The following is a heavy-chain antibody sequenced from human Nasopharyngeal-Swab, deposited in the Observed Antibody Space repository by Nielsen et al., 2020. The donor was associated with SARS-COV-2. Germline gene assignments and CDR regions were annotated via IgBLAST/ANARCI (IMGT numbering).Heavy chain of an antibody. D-gene: IGHD3-10*01. CDR2: ISWDDDK. Sequence: AVEWGALISWDDDKRYSPSLKSRLTITKDTSKNQVVLTMTNMDPVDTATYYCAHRRLSEPDYYGSGSYYTDAFDIWGQGTMVTVSS. CDR3: AHRRLSEPDYYGSGSYYTDAFDI. J-gene: IGHJ3*02. V-gene: IGHV2-5*02.